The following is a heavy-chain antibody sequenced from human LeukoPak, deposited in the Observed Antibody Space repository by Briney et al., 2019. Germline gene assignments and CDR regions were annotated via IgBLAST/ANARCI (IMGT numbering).Heavy chain of an antibody. D-gene: IGHD5-24*01. CDR3: ARVRDGYSYFVY. Sequence: SVKVSCKVSGGTVNNIAVHWLRQAPGQGLEWMGRIIPVADITDYPQNFQGRVTFTADKSTTTVHMELSRLKSEDTAVYYCARVRDGYSYFVYWGQGTLVTVFS. V-gene: IGHV1-69*04. CDR2: IIPVADIT. J-gene: IGHJ4*02. CDR1: GGTVNNIA.